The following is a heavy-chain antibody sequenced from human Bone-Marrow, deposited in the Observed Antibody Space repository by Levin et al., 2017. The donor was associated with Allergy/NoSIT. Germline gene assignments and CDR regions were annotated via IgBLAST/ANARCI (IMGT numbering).Heavy chain of an antibody. V-gene: IGHV5-10-1*01. J-gene: IGHJ4*02. CDR3: ARHIFSRYYFDY. CDR1: GYSFTSYW. D-gene: IGHD3-9*01. CDR2: IDPSDSYT. Sequence: GESLKISCKGSGYSFTSYWISWVRQMPGKGLEWMGRIDPSDSYTNYSPSFQGHVTISADKSISTAYLQWSSLKASDTAMYYCARHIFSRYYFDYWGQGTLVTVSS.